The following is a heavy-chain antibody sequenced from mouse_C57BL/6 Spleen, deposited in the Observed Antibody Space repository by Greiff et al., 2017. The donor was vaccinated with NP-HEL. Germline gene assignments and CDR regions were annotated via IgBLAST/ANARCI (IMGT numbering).Heavy chain of an antibody. D-gene: IGHD2-1*01. V-gene: IGHV2-5*01. J-gene: IGHJ4*01. CDR2: IWRGGST. CDR1: GFSLTSYG. Sequence: QVQLQQSGPGLVQPSQSLSITCTVSGFSLTSYGVHWVRQSPGKGLEWLGVIWRGGSTDYNAAFMSRLSITKDNSKSQVFFKMNSLQADDTAIYYCAKEGPGGNYRYYYAMDYWGQGTSVTVSS. CDR3: AKEGPGGNYRYYYAMDY.